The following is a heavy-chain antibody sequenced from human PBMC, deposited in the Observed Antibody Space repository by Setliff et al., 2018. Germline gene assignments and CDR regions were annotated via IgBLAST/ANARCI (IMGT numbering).Heavy chain of an antibody. V-gene: IGHV4-34*01. CDR1: GGSFSGYY. CDR2: INHSGST. Sequence: SETLSLTCAVYGGSFSGYYWSWIRQPPGKGLEWIGEINHSGSTNYNPSLKSRVTISVDTSKNQFSLKLSSVTAADTAVYYCARVSSVIDAFDIWGQGTMATVSS. D-gene: IGHD6-25*01. J-gene: IGHJ3*02. CDR3: ARVSSVIDAFDI.